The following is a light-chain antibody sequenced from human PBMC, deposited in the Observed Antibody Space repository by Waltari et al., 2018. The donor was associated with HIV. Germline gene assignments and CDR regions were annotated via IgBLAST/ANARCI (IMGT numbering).Light chain of an antibody. CDR1: SSPVARYGY. J-gene: IGLJ2*01. V-gene: IGLV2-8*01. CDR2: EVN. Sequence: QYALTQPPSASGSLGQSVTISLTGRSSPVARYGYVSWYQQHPVKAPKTLIFEVNKQPSGVPDCFSGSKSGNTASLTVSGLQAEDEAEYSCSSYAGINPVIFGGGTTLTVL. CDR3: SSYAGINPVI.